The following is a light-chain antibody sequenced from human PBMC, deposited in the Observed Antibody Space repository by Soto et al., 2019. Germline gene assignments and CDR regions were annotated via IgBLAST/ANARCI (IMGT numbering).Light chain of an antibody. CDR3: QQRDSWPIT. Sequence: ENVLKQSPGTLSQTPGERATLSCRASQSVSNNYLVWYQQKPGQAPRLLIFGASNRATGIPARFSGSGSGTDFTLTINSLEPDDFAVYYCQQRDSWPITFGQGTLLEVK. V-gene: IGKV3-11*01. J-gene: IGKJ5*01. CDR1: QSVSNNY. CDR2: GAS.